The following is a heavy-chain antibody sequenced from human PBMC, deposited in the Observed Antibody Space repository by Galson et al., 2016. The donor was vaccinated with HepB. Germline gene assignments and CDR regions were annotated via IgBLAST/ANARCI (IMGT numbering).Heavy chain of an antibody. J-gene: IGHJ5*02. D-gene: IGHD3-9*01. CDR1: GYTFTSYD. CDR3: ARVSYDILTGWDWFDP. Sequence: SVKVSCKASGYTFTSYDINWVRQATGQGLEWMGWMNPNSGNTGYAQKFQGRVTMTRNTSISTAYMELSSLRSEDTAVYYCARVSYDILTGWDWFDPWGQGTLVTVSS. V-gene: IGHV1-8*01. CDR2: MNPNSGNT.